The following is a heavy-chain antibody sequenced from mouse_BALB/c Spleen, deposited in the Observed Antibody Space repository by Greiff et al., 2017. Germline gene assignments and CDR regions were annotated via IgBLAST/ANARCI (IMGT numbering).Heavy chain of an antibody. CDR3: ARDGGWLLYYFDY. D-gene: IGHD2-3*01. J-gene: IGHJ2*01. CDR1: GFTFTDYY. Sequence: EVNLVESGGGLVQPGGSLRLSCATSGFTFTDYYMSWVRQPPGKALEWLGFIRNKANGYTTEYSASVKGRFTISKDNSSSIVYLQMNTLRAEDCAVYYCARDGGWLLYYFDYWGQGTTLTVSS. V-gene: IGHV7-3*02. CDR2: IRNKANGYTT.